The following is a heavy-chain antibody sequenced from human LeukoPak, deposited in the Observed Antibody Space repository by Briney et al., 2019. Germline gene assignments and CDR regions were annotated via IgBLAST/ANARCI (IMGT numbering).Heavy chain of an antibody. J-gene: IGHJ4*02. V-gene: IGHV3-23*01. D-gene: IGHD2-2*01. CDR3: AKVRVEYQLLYYFDY. CDR2: ISGSGGST. Sequence: GGSLRLSCAASGFTFSSSAMSWVRQAPGKGLEWVSAISGSGGSTYYADSVKGRFTISRDNSKNTLYLQMNSLRGEDTAVYYCAKVRVEYQLLYYFDYWGQGTLVTVSS. CDR1: GFTFSSSA.